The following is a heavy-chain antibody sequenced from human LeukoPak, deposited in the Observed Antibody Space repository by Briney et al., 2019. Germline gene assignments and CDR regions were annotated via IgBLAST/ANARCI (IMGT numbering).Heavy chain of an antibody. J-gene: IGHJ1*01. Sequence: GGSLRLSCAASGFTFSSYAMSWVRQAPGKGLEWVSAISGSGGSTYYADSVKGRFTISRDNSKNTLYLQMNSLRAEDTAVYYCAEDFYYDSITTEYFQHWGQGTLVTVSS. V-gene: IGHV3-23*01. CDR3: AEDFYYDSITTEYFQH. CDR1: GFTFSSYA. D-gene: IGHD3-22*01. CDR2: ISGSGGST.